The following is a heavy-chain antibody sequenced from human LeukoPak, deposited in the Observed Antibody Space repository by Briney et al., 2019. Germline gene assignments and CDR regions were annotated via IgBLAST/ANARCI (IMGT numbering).Heavy chain of an antibody. V-gene: IGHV1-18*01. J-gene: IGHJ3*02. Sequence: ASVKVSCKASGYTFISYGISWVRQAPGQGLEWMGWISTNTGDTNYSQNFQGRVTLTTDTSTTTVNMELRSLRSDDTAVYYCARDWYCTSTGCHDTFDIWGQGTIVTVSS. CDR2: ISTNTGDT. CDR3: ARDWYCTSTGCHDTFDI. CDR1: GYTFISYG. D-gene: IGHD2-2*01.